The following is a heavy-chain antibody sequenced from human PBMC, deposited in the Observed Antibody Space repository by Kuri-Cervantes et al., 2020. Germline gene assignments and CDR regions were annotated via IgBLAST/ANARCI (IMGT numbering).Heavy chain of an antibody. CDR1: GFTFSSYA. CDR2: ISSSSSYI. Sequence: GESLKISCAASGFTFSSYAMSWVRQAPGKGLEWVSAISSSSSYIYYADSVKGRFTISRDNAKNSLYLQMNSLRAEDTAVYYCARTKWELLNYFDYWGQGTLVTVSS. CDR3: ARTKWELLNYFDY. V-gene: IGHV3-21*03. J-gene: IGHJ4*02. D-gene: IGHD1-26*01.